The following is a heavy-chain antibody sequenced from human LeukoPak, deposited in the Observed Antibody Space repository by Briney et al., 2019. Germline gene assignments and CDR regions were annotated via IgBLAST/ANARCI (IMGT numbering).Heavy chain of an antibody. CDR2: IIPIFGTA. Sequence: SVKVSCKASGGTFSSYAISWVRQAPGQGLEWMGGIIPIFGTANYAQKFQGRVTITADESTSTAYMELSSLRSEDTAVYYCAGGPSGDYYYYMDVWGKGTTVTVSS. J-gene: IGHJ6*03. D-gene: IGHD6-25*01. CDR1: GGTFSSYA. CDR3: AGGPSGDYYYYMDV. V-gene: IGHV1-69*01.